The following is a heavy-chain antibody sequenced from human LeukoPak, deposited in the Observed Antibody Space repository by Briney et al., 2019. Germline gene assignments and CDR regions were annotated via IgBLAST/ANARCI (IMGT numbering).Heavy chain of an antibody. Sequence: SVKVSCKASGGTFSSYAISWVRQAPGQGLEWMGGIIPIFGTANYAQKFQGRVTITADESTSTAYMELSSLRSEDTAVYYCARAERATTVVYYFDYWGQGTLVTVSS. D-gene: IGHD4-23*01. CDR3: ARAERATTVVYYFDY. J-gene: IGHJ4*02. CDR1: GGTFSSYA. CDR2: IIPIFGTA. V-gene: IGHV1-69*13.